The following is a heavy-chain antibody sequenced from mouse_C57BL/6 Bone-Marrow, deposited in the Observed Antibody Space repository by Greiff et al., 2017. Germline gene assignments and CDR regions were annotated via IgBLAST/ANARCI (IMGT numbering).Heavy chain of an antibody. Sequence: QVQLQQPGAELVKPGASVKLSCKASGYTFPSYWLHWVKQRPGRGLEGIGRIDPNSGGTKYNEKFKSKATLTVDKPSSKAYMQLSILPSEDSAVYYCAHGNDFYWYFAVWGTGTTVTVSS. V-gene: IGHV1-72*01. CDR2: IDPNSGGT. J-gene: IGHJ1*03. CDR1: GYTFPSYW. CDR3: AHGNDFYWYFAV. D-gene: IGHD2-2*01.